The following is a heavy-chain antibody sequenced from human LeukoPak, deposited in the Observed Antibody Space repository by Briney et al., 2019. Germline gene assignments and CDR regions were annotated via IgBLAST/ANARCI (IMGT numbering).Heavy chain of an antibody. Sequence: ASVTVSCKASGYTFTSYGISWVRQAPGQGLERMGWMNPNSGNTGYAQKFQGRVTITRNTSISTAYMELSSLRSEDTAVYYCARGRRFLEWLGLRYYYYYYMDVRGKGTTVTVSS. V-gene: IGHV1-8*03. J-gene: IGHJ6*03. D-gene: IGHD3-3*01. CDR1: GYTFTSYG. CDR3: ARGRRFLEWLGLRYYYYYYMDV. CDR2: MNPNSGNT.